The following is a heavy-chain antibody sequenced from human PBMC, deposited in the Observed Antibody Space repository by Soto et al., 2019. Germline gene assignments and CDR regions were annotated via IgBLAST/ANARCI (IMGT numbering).Heavy chain of an antibody. J-gene: IGHJ4*02. CDR3: ARVQSGYDFAY. V-gene: IGHV1-18*01. Sequence: QVQLVQSGAEVKKPGASVKVSCKASGYTFTSYGIKWVRQAPGQGLEWMGWISAYNGNTHYAQKLQGRITMTTDTPTSTVYIELRRLSSGETAVYYCARVQSGYDFAYWGQGILVTVSS. D-gene: IGHD5-12*01. CDR1: GYTFTSYG. CDR2: ISAYNGNT.